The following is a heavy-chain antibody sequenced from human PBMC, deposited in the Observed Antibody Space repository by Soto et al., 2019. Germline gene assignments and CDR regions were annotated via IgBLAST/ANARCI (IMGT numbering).Heavy chain of an antibody. J-gene: IGHJ3*02. Sequence: EVQLVETGGGLIQPGGSPRLSCVASGLTVSSNYMNWVRQAPGKGLEWVSVLYSGGSTHYAGSVKGRFIISRDNSKNTLYLQMNSLRAEDTAVYYCARDRPGDEGDAFDIWGHGTMVTVSS. D-gene: IGHD3-10*01. CDR2: LYSGGST. CDR3: ARDRPGDEGDAFDI. CDR1: GLTVSSNY. V-gene: IGHV3-53*02.